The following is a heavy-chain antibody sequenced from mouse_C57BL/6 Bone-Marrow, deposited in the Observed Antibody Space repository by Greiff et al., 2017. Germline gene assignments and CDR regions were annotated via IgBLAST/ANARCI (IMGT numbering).Heavy chain of an antibody. Sequence: VQLQQPGAELVMPGASVKLSCKASGYTFTSYWMHWVKQRPGQGLEWIGEIDPSDSYTNYNQKFKGKSTLTVDKSSSTAYMQLSSLTSEDSAVYYCASGHDGCGGFAYWGQGTLVTVSA. CDR2: IDPSDSYT. CDR3: ASGHDGCGGFAY. CDR1: GYTFTSYW. V-gene: IGHV1-69*01. J-gene: IGHJ3*01. D-gene: IGHD2-3*01.